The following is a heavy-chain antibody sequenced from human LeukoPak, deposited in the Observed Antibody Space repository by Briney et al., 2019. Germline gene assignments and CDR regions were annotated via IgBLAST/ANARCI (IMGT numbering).Heavy chain of an antibody. CDR1: GFFFSSYG. CDR3: ARAHYNWNEPPFDH. Sequence: PGRSLRLSCAASGFFFSSYGMHWVRQAPGKGLEWVALIWYDGTNKYYTDSVKGRFTISRDSSNNTLYLEMSSLRAEDTAVYYCARAHYNWNEPPFDHWGQGVLVTVSS. V-gene: IGHV3-33*01. D-gene: IGHD1-20*01. CDR2: IWYDGTNK. J-gene: IGHJ4*02.